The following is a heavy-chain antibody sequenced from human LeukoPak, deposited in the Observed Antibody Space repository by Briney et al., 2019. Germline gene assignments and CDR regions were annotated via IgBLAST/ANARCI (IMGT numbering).Heavy chain of an antibody. CDR2: IYSGGST. D-gene: IGHD3-10*01. Sequence: PGGSLRLSCAASGFTVSSNYMSWVRQAPGKGLEWVSVIYSGGSTYYADSVKGRFTISRDNSKNTPYLQMNSLRAEDTAVYYCARGPSAAYYYGSGSGLVGYWGQGTLVTVSS. V-gene: IGHV3-53*01. J-gene: IGHJ4*02. CDR1: GFTVSSNY. CDR3: ARGPSAAYYYGSGSGLVGY.